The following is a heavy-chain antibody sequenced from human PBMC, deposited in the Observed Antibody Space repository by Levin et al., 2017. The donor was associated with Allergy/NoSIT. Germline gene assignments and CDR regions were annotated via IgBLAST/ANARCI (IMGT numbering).Heavy chain of an antibody. D-gene: IGHD3-10*01. J-gene: IGHJ5*02. Sequence: PGGSLRLSCAASGFTFSSYGMHWVRQAPGKGLEWVAVISYDGSNKYYADSVKGRFTISRDNSKNTLYLQMNSLRAEDTAVYYCAKPKVPYRSETGGNWFDPWGQGTLVTVSS. V-gene: IGHV3-30*18. CDR3: AKPKVPYRSETGGNWFDP. CDR2: ISYDGSNK. CDR1: GFTFSSYG.